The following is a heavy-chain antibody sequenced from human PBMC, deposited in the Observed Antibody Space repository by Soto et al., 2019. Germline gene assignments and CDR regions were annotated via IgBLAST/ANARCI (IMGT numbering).Heavy chain of an antibody. J-gene: IGHJ4*02. Sequence: GGSLRLSCAASGFTFNRYYMSWVRQAPGKGLDWVANIKEDGSDKYYVDSVKGRFTISRDNAKNSLYLQMNSLRAEDTAVYYCARDHQGDGYNYVNFDYWGQGTLVTVSS. CDR2: IKEDGSDK. V-gene: IGHV3-7*01. CDR1: GFTFNRYY. D-gene: IGHD5-12*01. CDR3: ARDHQGDGYNYVNFDY.